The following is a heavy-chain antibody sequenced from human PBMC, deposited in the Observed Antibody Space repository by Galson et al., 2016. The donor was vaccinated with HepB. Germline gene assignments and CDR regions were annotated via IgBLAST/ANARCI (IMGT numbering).Heavy chain of an antibody. CDR3: ARGRYGDYVSPFDD. D-gene: IGHD4-17*01. CDR1: GFTFSSYG. CDR2: IWYDGSKK. Sequence: SLRLSCAASGFTFSSYGMHWVRQAPGKGLEWVAVIWYDGSKKYYVDSVKGRFTISRDNSKNTLFLQMNSLRVEDTAVYYCARGRYGDYVSPFDDWGQGTLVTVSS. J-gene: IGHJ4*02. V-gene: IGHV3-33*01.